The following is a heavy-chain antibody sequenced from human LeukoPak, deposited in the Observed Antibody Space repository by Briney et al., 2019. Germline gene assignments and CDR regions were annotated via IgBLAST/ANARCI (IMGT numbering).Heavy chain of an antibody. CDR2: ISHDGSNK. Sequence: GRSLRLSCAASGFTFSSYGMHWVRQAPGKGLEWVAVISHDGSNKYYADSVKGRFTISRDNCKNALYLQMNSLRAEDTAVYYCAKDVDPFGSGSYVEGFDYWGQGTLVTVSS. D-gene: IGHD3-10*01. V-gene: IGHV3-30*18. CDR1: GFTFSSYG. CDR3: AKDVDPFGSGSYVEGFDY. J-gene: IGHJ4*02.